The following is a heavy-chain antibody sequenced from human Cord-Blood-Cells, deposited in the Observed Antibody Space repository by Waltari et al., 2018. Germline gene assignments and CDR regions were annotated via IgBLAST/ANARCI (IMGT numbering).Heavy chain of an antibody. CDR1: GGSISSSSYY. CDR3: ARKGGSYYYYYYMDV. V-gene: IGHV4-39*01. D-gene: IGHD1-26*01. CDR2: ISYSGST. J-gene: IGHJ6*03. Sequence: QLQLQESGPGLVKPSETLSLTCTVSGGSISSSSYYWGWIRQPPGKGLEWIGSISYSGSTYHNPPLKSRVTISVDTSKNQFSLKLSSVTAADTAVYYCARKGGSYYYYYYMDVWGKGTTVTVSS.